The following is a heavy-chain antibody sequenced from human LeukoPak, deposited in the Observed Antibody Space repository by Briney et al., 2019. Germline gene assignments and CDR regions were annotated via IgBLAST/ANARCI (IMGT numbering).Heavy chain of an antibody. CDR3: ARLPGGYDSSGYYYYYYYMDV. D-gene: IGHD3-22*01. Sequence: GASLKISCKASGDCFTSYWIGWVRQMPVKGLEWMGIIYPGDSDTRYSLSFQGQVTISADKSISTAYLQWSSLKASDTAMYNCARLPGGYDSSGYYYYYYYMDVWGKGTTVTVSS. V-gene: IGHV5-51*01. CDR1: GDCFTSYW. J-gene: IGHJ6*03. CDR2: IYPGDSDT.